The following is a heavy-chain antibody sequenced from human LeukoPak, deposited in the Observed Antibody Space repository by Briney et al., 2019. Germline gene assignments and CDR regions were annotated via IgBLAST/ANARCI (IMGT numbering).Heavy chain of an antibody. CDR1: RYTVTNSY. CDR3: AIASLVPSVAAFDI. Sequence: ASVNVSCKGHRYTVTNSYLHWVLQAPGQGLGWMGWINPNNGDTNYAQKFQGRVTMTRETSINTAYMELSRLRADDRAVYYFAIASLVPSVAAFDIWGQGTMVTVSS. V-gene: IGHV1-2*02. J-gene: IGHJ3*02. CDR2: INPNNGDT. D-gene: IGHD3-10*01.